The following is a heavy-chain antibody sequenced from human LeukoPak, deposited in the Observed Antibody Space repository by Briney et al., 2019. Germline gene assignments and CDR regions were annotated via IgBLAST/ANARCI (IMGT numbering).Heavy chain of an antibody. V-gene: IGHV3-30*18. J-gene: IGHJ5*01. Sequence: GGSLRLSCAASGFTFSSYGMHWVRQAPGKGLEWVAVISYDGSNKYYADSVKGRFTISRDNSKNTLYLQMNSLRAEDTAVYYCAKNRIPTAITPDSWGQGTLVTVSS. CDR2: ISYDGSNK. CDR1: GFTFSSYG. CDR3: AKNRIPTAITPDS. D-gene: IGHD2-2*02.